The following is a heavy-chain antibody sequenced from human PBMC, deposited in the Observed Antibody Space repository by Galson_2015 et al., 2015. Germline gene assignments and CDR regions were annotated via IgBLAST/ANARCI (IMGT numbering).Heavy chain of an antibody. CDR2: IFWDVDQ. V-gene: IGHV2-5*02. J-gene: IGHJ4*02. Sequence: PAQVKPTQTLTLPCTFSGFSLNPRGVGVAGVRQPQGKALEWLALIFWDVDQGYSPSLRSRLTIIKDSTSNQVVLTLTNIDPVDTATYSCAHRLGRYSTRGPFDFWGQGTLVTVSS. CDR1: GFSLNPRGVG. CDR3: AHRLGRYSTRGPFDF. D-gene: IGHD5-12*01.